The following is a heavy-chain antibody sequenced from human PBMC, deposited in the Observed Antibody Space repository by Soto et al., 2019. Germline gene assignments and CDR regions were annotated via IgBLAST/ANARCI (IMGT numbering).Heavy chain of an antibody. Sequence: QITLKESGPTLVKPTQTLTLACTVSGFSLSTNGVGVGWIRQPPGKALEWLAIVYWNDDKRYSPSLESRLTIARYTSKNQVVHTMTNMDPVDTATYYCAHRHFNKVAYFDYWGQATLVTVSS. CDR1: GFSLSTNGVG. J-gene: IGHJ4*02. V-gene: IGHV2-5*01. CDR3: AHRHFNKVAYFDY. CDR2: VYWNDDK.